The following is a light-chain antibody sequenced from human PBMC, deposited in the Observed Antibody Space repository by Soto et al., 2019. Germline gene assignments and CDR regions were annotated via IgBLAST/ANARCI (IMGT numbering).Light chain of an antibody. CDR2: DAS. CDR3: QQVNVYPST. J-gene: IGKJ4*01. Sequence: QLPQSRSSLTARVADYHTITCRASQGISSYLGWYQQKPGKAPNLLIYDASTLHSGVPSRFSGGGSGTDFTLTISCLQPEDFATYFCQQVNVYPSTFGGGTKVDIK. V-gene: IGKV1-9*01. CDR1: QGISSY.